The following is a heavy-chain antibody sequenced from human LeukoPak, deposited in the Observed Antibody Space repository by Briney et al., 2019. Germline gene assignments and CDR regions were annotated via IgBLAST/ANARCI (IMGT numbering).Heavy chain of an antibody. V-gene: IGHV3-23*01. CDR1: GFTFSRFD. CDR3: ASGLIGFGELLSFDY. D-gene: IGHD3-10*01. CDR2: VGDSGSST. Sequence: GGSLRLSCVASGFTFSRFDMTWVRQAPGKGLEWISSVGDSGSSTFYADSVKGRFTISRDNAKNSLYLQMNSLRAEDTAVYYCASGLIGFGELLSFDYWGQGTLVTVSS. J-gene: IGHJ4*02.